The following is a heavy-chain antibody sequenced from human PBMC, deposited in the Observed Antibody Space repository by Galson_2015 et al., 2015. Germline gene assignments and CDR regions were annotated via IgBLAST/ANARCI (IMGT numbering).Heavy chain of an antibody. CDR2: IGGSGSKT. V-gene: IGHV3-23*01. Sequence: SLRLSCATSGFTFGNSAMAWVRQAPGKGLEWVAAIGGSGSKTHYSDSAQGRFIVSRDNAKNLLYLQMNNLRVEDTAVYYCARRGPSPDWGQGTLVTVSS. CDR1: GFTFGNSA. J-gene: IGHJ4*02. D-gene: IGHD3-10*01. CDR3: ARRGPSPD.